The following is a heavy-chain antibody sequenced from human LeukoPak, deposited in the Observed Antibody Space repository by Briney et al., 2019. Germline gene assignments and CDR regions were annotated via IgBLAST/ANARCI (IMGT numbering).Heavy chain of an antibody. CDR1: AYRFTSYW. CDR3: ARNFRFLEWLLEDAFDI. J-gene: IGHJ3*02. V-gene: IGHV5-51*01. D-gene: IGHD3-3*01. Sequence: GVPLKISCKGSAYRFTSYWIGWVRQMPGKGLEWMWIIYPGDSDTRYSPSFQGQVTISADKSISPAYLQWSSLKASDTAMYYCARNFRFLEWLLEDAFDIWGQGTMVTVSS. CDR2: IYPGDSDT.